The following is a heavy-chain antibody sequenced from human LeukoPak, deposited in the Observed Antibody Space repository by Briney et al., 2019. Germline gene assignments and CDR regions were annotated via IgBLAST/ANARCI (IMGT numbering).Heavy chain of an antibody. J-gene: IGHJ4*02. CDR2: ISGSGGST. Sequence: GGSLRLSCAASGFTFSSYAMSWVRQAPGKGLEWVSDISGSGGSTYYADSVKGRFTISKDNSKNTLYLQMNSLRAEDTAVYYCANSAPTYYYDSSGYLYYFDYWGQGTLVTVSS. CDR1: GFTFSSYA. V-gene: IGHV3-23*01. D-gene: IGHD3-22*01. CDR3: ANSAPTYYYDSSGYLYYFDY.